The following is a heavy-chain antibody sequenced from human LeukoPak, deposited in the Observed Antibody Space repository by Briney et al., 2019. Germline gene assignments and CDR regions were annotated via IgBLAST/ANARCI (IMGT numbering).Heavy chain of an antibody. V-gene: IGHV1-8*01. D-gene: IGHD3-10*01. CDR1: GYTFTSYD. Sequence: ASVKVSCKASGYTFTSYDINWVRQATGQGLEWMGWMNPNSGNTGYAQKFQGRVTMTRNTSISTAYMELSSLRSEDTAMYYCAKDFMHYGSGRPYYMDVWGEGTTVIISS. CDR2: MNPNSGNT. J-gene: IGHJ6*03. CDR3: AKDFMHYGSGRPYYMDV.